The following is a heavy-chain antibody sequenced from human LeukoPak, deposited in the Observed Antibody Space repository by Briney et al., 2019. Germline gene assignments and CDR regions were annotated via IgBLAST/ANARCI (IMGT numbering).Heavy chain of an antibody. CDR1: GGSISSYY. CDR2: IYYSGST. D-gene: IGHD3-22*01. V-gene: IGHV4-59*12. CDR3: ARGKYYYDSSGYYYPLFDY. Sequence: SETLSLTCTVSGGSISSYYWSWIRQPPGKGLEWIGSIYYSGSTYYNPSLKSRVTISVDTSKNQFSLKLSSVTAADTAVYYCARGKYYYDSSGYYYPLFDYWGQGTLVTVSS. J-gene: IGHJ4*02.